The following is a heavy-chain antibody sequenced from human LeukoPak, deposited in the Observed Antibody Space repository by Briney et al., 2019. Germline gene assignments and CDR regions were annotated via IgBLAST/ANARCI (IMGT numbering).Heavy chain of an antibody. CDR2: ISSSSSYI. Sequence: GGSLRLSCAASGFTFSSYSMNWVRQAPGKGLEWVSFISSSSSYIYYADSVKGRFTISRDNAKNSLYLQMNSLRAEDTAVYYCARGLISSGWYRDGYPSDAFDIWGQGTMVTVSS. D-gene: IGHD6-19*01. CDR1: GFTFSSYS. V-gene: IGHV3-21*01. J-gene: IGHJ3*02. CDR3: ARGLISSGWYRDGYPSDAFDI.